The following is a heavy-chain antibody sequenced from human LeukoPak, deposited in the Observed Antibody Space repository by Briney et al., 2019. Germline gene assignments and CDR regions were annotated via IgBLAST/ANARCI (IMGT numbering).Heavy chain of an antibody. CDR1: GGSISSSSYY. CDR2: INHSGST. D-gene: IGHD6-19*01. CDR3: ARRGIAVAGRPNWFDP. V-gene: IGHV4-39*07. J-gene: IGHJ5*02. Sequence: SETLSLTCTVSGGSISSSSYYWGWIRQPPGKGLEWIGEINHSGSTNYNPSLKSRVTISVDTSKNQFSLKLSSVTAADTAVYYCARRGIAVAGRPNWFDPWGQGTLVTVSS.